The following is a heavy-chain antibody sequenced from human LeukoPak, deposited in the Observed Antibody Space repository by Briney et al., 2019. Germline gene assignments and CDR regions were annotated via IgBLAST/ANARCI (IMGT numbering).Heavy chain of an antibody. J-gene: IGHJ5*02. CDR3: ARVSIAAAGGWFDP. CDR1: GDSIISYY. V-gene: IGHV4-4*07. D-gene: IGHD6-13*01. CDR2: IHTSGST. Sequence: SETLSLTCTVSGDSIISYYWSWIRRPAGKGLEWIGRIHTSGSTNYNPSLKSRVTMSVDTSKNQFSLKLSSVTAADTAMYYCARVSIAAAGGWFDPWGQGTLVTVSS.